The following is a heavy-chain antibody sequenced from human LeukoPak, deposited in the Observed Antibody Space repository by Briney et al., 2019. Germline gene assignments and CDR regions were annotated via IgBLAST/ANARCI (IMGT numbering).Heavy chain of an antibody. CDR1: GFTFSSYS. CDR3: ARTYGDYKDDAFDI. Sequence: PGGSLRLSCAASGFTFSSYSMNWVRQAPGQGLEWLSSISSSSTYVYYADSLKGRFTISRDIAKNSLYLQMNSLRADDTAVYYCARTYGDYKDDAFDIWGQGQWSPSLQ. J-gene: IGHJ3*02. D-gene: IGHD4-17*01. CDR2: ISSSSTYV. V-gene: IGHV3-21*01.